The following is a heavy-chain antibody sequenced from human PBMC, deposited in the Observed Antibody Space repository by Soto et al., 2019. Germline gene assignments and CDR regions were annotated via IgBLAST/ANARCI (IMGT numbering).Heavy chain of an antibody. J-gene: IGHJ6*02. Sequence: PSETLSLTCAVSGDSISSGGFSWSWIRQPPGKGLEWIGYIYHSGTSFYNPSLKSRVTISVDGSKNQFSLKVNSVTAADTAGYYCVRDARAQTSWYAMDVWGQVTTVTVSS. D-gene: IGHD6-6*01. CDR1: GDSISSGGFS. CDR2: IYHSGTS. V-gene: IGHV4-30-2*01. CDR3: VRDARAQTSWYAMDV.